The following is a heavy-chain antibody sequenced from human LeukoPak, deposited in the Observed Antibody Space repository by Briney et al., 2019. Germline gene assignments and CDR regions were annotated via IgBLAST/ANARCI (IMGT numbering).Heavy chain of an antibody. CDR3: ARTTTVRGTYYMDV. D-gene: IGHD3-10*01. V-gene: IGHV4-34*01. J-gene: IGHJ6*03. CDR1: GDSISGYH. Sequence: SETLSLTCGVYGDSISGYHWTYIRQPPGKGLEWIEEINRSGSTNYNPSLKSRVTMSVDTSKNQFSLKLSSVTAADTAVYYCARTTTVRGTYYMDVWGKGTTVTISS. CDR2: INRSGST.